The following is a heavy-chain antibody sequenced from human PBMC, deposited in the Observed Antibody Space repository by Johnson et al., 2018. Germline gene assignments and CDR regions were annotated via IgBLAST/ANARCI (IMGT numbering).Heavy chain of an antibody. V-gene: IGHV3-33*01. J-gene: IGHJ3*02. Sequence: QVQLVQSGGGVVQPGRSLGLSCAASGFTFSSYGMHWVRQAPGKGLEWVAVIWYDGSNKNYAASVKGRFTISRDNSKNTLHLQKNSLRGEDTAVYYCAREGGSVDAFDIWGQGTTVTVSS. CDR3: AREGGSVDAFDI. CDR2: IWYDGSNK. CDR1: GFTFSSYG. D-gene: IGHD1-26*01.